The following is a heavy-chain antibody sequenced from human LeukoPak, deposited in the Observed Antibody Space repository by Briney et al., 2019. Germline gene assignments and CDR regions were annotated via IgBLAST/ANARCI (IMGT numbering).Heavy chain of an antibody. V-gene: IGHV4-34*01. CDR1: GGSFIPYY. Sequence: PSETLSLTCAVYGGSFIPYYWSWIRQPPGKGLEWIGEINHSGSTNYNPSLKSRVTISLDTSKNQFSLKLSSVTAADTAVYYCARYYDSRGYYPGTAYFQHWGQGTLVTVSS. CDR2: INHSGST. CDR3: ARYYDSRGYYPGTAYFQH. J-gene: IGHJ1*01. D-gene: IGHD3-22*01.